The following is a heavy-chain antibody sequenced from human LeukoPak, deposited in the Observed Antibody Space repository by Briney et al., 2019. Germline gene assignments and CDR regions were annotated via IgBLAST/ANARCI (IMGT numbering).Heavy chain of an antibody. J-gene: IGHJ6*03. Sequence: SETLSLTCTVSGYSISSGYYWGWIRQPPGKGLEWIGEINHSGSTNYNPSLKSRLTISVDTSKNQFSLKLSSVTAADTAVYYCARHPYYYGSGSYFIPLYYYYYMDVWGKGTTVAISS. D-gene: IGHD3-10*01. CDR2: INHSGST. CDR1: GYSISSGYY. V-gene: IGHV4-38-2*02. CDR3: ARHPYYYGSGSYFIPLYYYYYMDV.